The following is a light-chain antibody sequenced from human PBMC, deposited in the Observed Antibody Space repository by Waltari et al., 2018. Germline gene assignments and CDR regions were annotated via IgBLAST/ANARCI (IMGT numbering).Light chain of an antibody. CDR1: QSVLYSSNNKNY. V-gene: IGKV4-1*01. Sequence: DIVMTQSPDSLAVPLGERATITCKSSQSVLYSSNNKNYLAWYQQKPGQPPKLLIYWAAIRESGVPDLFSGSGSGTDFTRTISSLQAEDVAVYYCQQYYSTPLTFGQVTKLEIK. CDR3: QQYYSTPLT. J-gene: IGKJ2*01. CDR2: WAA.